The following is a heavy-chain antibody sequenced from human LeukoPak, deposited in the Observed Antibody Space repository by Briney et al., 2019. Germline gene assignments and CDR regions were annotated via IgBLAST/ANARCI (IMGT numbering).Heavy chain of an antibody. CDR1: GITFSTYA. D-gene: IGHD6-19*01. J-gene: IGHJ5*02. CDR2: INYSGSGT. V-gene: IGHV3-23*01. Sequence: PVGSLRLSCAASGITFSTYAMTWVRQAPGKGLEWVSSINYSGSGTFYADSVKGRFTISRDNSKDTLYLQMNNLRVEDMAVYYCAKGEYESGWYKWFGPWGQGTLVTVSS. CDR3: AKGEYESGWYKWFGP.